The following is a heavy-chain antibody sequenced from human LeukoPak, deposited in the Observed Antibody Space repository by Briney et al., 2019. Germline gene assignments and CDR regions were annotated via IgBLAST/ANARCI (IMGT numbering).Heavy chain of an antibody. D-gene: IGHD3-22*01. V-gene: IGHV3-23*01. J-gene: IGHJ4*02. Sequence: PGGSLRLSCAASGFTFSSYAMSWVRQAPGKGLEWVSAISGSGGSTYYADSVKGRFTISRDNSKNTLYLQMNCLRAEDTAVYYCAKDADYYDSSGYRLSFDYWGQGTLVTVSS. CDR1: GFTFSSYA. CDR3: AKDADYYDSSGYRLSFDY. CDR2: ISGSGGST.